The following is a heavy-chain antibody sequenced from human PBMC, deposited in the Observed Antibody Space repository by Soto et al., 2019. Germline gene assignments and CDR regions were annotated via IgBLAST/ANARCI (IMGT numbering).Heavy chain of an antibody. V-gene: IGHV4-59*01. J-gene: IGHJ6*02. CDR1: GSSISSDY. CDR3: ARDCSRTSCYTEEGYYYYGMDV. Sequence: SETLSLTCPVSGSSISSDYWSWIRQPPGKGLEWIGYIYYSGSTNYNPSFKRRVTISVDTSKNPFSLKLSSVTAADPAVYYCARDCSRTSCYTEEGYYYYGMDVWGQGTTVT. D-gene: IGHD2-2*02. CDR2: IYYSGST.